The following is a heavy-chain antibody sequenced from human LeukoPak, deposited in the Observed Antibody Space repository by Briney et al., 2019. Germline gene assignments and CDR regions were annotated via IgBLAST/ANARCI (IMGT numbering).Heavy chain of an antibody. J-gene: IGHJ4*02. CDR2: ISYDGSNK. D-gene: IGHD4-17*01. Sequence: GGSLRLSCAASGFTFSSYAMHWVRQAPGKGLEWVAVISYDGSNKYYADSVKGRFTISRDNSKNTLYLQMNSLRAEDTAVYYCARGPLYGDYLSYWGQGTLVTVSS. V-gene: IGHV3-30-3*01. CDR3: ARGPLYGDYLSY. CDR1: GFTFSSYA.